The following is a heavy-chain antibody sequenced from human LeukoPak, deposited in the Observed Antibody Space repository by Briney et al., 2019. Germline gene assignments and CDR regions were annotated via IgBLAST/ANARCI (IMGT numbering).Heavy chain of an antibody. CDR2: IYYSGSP. V-gene: IGHV4-39*01. CDR1: GGSISSSSYY. Sequence: PSETLSLTCTVSGGSISSSSYYWGWIRRPPGKGLEWIGSIYYSGSPYYNPSLKSRVTISVDTSKKQFSLKLSSVTAADTAVYYCARHVGFITMVRGVINNNWFDPWGQGTLVTVSS. J-gene: IGHJ5*02. CDR3: ARHVGFITMVRGVINNNWFDP. D-gene: IGHD3-10*01.